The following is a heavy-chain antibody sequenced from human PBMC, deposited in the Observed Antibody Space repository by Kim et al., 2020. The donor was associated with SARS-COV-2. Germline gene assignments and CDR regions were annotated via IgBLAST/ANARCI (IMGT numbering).Heavy chain of an antibody. V-gene: IGHV3-33*08. D-gene: IGHD6-19*01. Sequence: GGSLRLSCAASGFTFSSYGMHWVRQAPGKGLEWVAVIWYDGGSKYYADSVKGRFTISRDNSKNTLYLQMNSLRAEDTAVYYCARTEGIAVAAAYYYYGMDVWGQGTTVSVSS. J-gene: IGHJ6*01. CDR2: IWYDGGSK. CDR1: GFTFSSYG. CDR3: ARTEGIAVAAAYYYYGMDV.